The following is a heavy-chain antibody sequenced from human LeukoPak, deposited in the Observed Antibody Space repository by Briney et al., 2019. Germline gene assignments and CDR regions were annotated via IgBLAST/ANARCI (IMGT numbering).Heavy chain of an antibody. D-gene: IGHD3-10*01. V-gene: IGHV4-34*01. CDR1: GGSLSGYY. CDR3: ARSLLWLGEFPNWFDP. J-gene: IGHJ5*02. Sequence: SETLSLTCADYGGSLSGYYWSWIRQPPGEGLEWIGEVNHRGSTNYNPPLKSRVTVSVDTSKNQFSLKLSSVTAADTAVYYCARSLLWLGEFPNWFDPWGQGTLVTVSS. CDR2: VNHRGST.